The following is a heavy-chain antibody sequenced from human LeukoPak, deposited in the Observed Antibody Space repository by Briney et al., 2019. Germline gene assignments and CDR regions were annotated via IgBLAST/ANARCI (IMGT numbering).Heavy chain of an antibody. D-gene: IGHD3-22*01. Sequence: HSGGSLRLSCTASGFTFNKYAMSWLRQPPGKGLEWVSLISTSGRTHYADSVKGRFTISRDNSKNTLYLQMNTLRVDDTAIYYCARGFVSSGYDYWGQGTLVTVSS. CDR1: GFTFNKYA. CDR3: ARGFVSSGYDY. J-gene: IGHJ4*02. V-gene: IGHV3-23*01. CDR2: ISTSGRT.